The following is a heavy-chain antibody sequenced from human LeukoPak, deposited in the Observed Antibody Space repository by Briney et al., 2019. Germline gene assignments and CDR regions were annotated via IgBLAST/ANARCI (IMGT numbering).Heavy chain of an antibody. D-gene: IGHD3-10*01. CDR3: ARDLYGSGSYLGH. CDR1: GGSVSSYY. Sequence: SETLSLTCTVSGGSVSSYYWSWIRQPPGKGLEWIGYIYYSGSTNYNPSLKSRVTISVDTSKNQFSLKLSSVTAADTAVYYCARDLYGSGSYLGHWAQGTLVTVSS. V-gene: IGHV4-59*02. J-gene: IGHJ4*02. CDR2: IYYSGST.